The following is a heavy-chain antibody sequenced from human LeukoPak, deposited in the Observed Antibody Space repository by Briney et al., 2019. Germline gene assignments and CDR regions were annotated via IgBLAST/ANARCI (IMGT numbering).Heavy chain of an antibody. CDR2: INHSGST. CDR3: ARGPSSGWYDAFDI. V-gene: IGHV4-34*01. CDR1: GGSFSGYY. D-gene: IGHD6-19*01. J-gene: IGHJ3*02. Sequence: SETLSFTCAVYGGSFSGYYWSWIRQPPGKGLEWIGEINHSGSTNYNPSLKSRVTISVDTSKNQFSLKLSSVTAADTAVYYCARGPSSGWYDAFDIWGQGTMVTVSS.